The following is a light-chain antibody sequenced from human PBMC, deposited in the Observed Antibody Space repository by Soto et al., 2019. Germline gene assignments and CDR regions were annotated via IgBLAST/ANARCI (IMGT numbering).Light chain of an antibody. J-gene: IGLJ2*01. CDR3: QSYDSSLSGVV. CDR1: SSNIGAGYD. V-gene: IGLV1-40*01. CDR2: GNS. Sequence: QSALTQPPSVSGAPGQRVTISCTGSSSNIGAGYDVHWYQQLPGTAPKLLIYGNSNRPSGVPDRCSGSKSGTSASLAITGLQAEDEADYYCQSYDSSLSGVVFGGGTKLTVL.